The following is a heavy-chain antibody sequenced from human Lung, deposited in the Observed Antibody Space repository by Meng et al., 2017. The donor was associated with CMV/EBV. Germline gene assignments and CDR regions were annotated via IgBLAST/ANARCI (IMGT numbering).Heavy chain of an antibody. J-gene: IGHJ6*02. CDR3: ARNGYCSSTSCYRYGMDV. CDR2: INPNSGGT. Sequence: ASVXVSXKASGYTFTGYYMHWVRQAPGQGLEWMGWINPNSGGTNYAQKFQGRVTMTRGTSISTAYMELSRLRSDDTAVYYCARNGYCSSTSCYRYGMDVWGQGXTVTASS. D-gene: IGHD2-2*01. V-gene: IGHV1-2*02. CDR1: GYTFTGYY.